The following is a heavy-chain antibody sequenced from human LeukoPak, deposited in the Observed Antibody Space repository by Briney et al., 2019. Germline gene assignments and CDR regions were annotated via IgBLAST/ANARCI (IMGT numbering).Heavy chain of an antibody. Sequence: ASVKVSCKASGYTFTGYYMHWVRQAPGQGLEWMGRINPNSGGTNYAQKFRGRVTMTRDTSISTAYMELSRLRSDDTAVYYCARPYSYCGGDCPSWAFDIWGQGTMVTVSS. CDR1: GYTFTGYY. J-gene: IGHJ3*02. V-gene: IGHV1-2*06. CDR3: ARPYSYCGGDCPSWAFDI. D-gene: IGHD2-21*02. CDR2: INPNSGGT.